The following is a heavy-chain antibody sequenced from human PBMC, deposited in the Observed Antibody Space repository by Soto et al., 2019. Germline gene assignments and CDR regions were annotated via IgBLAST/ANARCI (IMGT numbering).Heavy chain of an antibody. J-gene: IGHJ5*02. Sequence: QVHLVQSGVEVKTPGASVKVSCQASGYTFFTYDISWVRQAPGQGLEGMGWISTYSGDTKYAQKFQGRVTMTTDTSTTTAYLELRSRRSDDTAVYYCARHHGPTTSENWFDPWGQGTLVTVSS. D-gene: IGHD5-12*01. CDR3: ARHHGPTTSENWFDP. CDR2: ISTYSGDT. V-gene: IGHV1-18*01. CDR1: GYTFFTYD.